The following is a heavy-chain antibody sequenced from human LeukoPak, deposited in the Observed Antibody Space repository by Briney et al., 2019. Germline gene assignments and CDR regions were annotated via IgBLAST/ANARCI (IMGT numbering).Heavy chain of an antibody. Sequence: ASVKVSCKASGYTFTSYYIHWVRQGPGRGLEWMGIINPSGGRTSYAQKFQGRVTMTRDMSTSTVYMELSSLRSEDTAIYYCARGDGEAASLWENWFDPWGQGTLVTVSS. CDR3: ARGDGEAASLWENWFDP. V-gene: IGHV1-46*01. CDR1: GYTFTSYY. J-gene: IGHJ5*02. D-gene: IGHD6-13*01. CDR2: INPSGGRT.